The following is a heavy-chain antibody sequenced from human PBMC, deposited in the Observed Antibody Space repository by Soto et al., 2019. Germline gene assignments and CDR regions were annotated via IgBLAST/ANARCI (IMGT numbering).Heavy chain of an antibody. D-gene: IGHD5-18*01. Sequence: GGSLRLSCAASGFIFSGSAFHWVRQAPGKGLEWVGRIRSKANSYATSYGASVKGRFTISRDDSKSTTYLQINGLKTDDTAVYYCTRHDRWDTTRLNSLGHWGQGAMATVSS. CDR3: TRHDRWDTTRLNSLGH. J-gene: IGHJ4*02. CDR2: IRSKANSYAT. CDR1: GFIFSGSA. V-gene: IGHV3-73*01.